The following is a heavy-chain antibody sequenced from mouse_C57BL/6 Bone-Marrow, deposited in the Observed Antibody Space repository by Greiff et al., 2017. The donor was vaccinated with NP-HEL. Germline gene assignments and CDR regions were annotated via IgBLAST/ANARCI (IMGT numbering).Heavy chain of an antibody. CDR1: GYPFTSYW. Sequence: QVQLKESGAELAKPGASVKLSCKASGYPFTSYWMHWVKQRPGQGLEWIGYINPSSGYTKYNQKFKDKATLTADKSSSTAYMQLSSLTYEDSAVYYCATIYYDYDGDYWGQGTTLTVSS. CDR3: ATIYYDYDGDY. V-gene: IGHV1-7*01. D-gene: IGHD2-4*01. CDR2: INPSSGYT. J-gene: IGHJ2*01.